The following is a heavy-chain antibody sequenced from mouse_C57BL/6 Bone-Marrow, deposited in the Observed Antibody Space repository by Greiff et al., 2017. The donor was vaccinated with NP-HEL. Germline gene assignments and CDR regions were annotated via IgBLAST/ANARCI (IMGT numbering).Heavy chain of an antibody. J-gene: IGHJ3*01. CDR3: ASAPRSGAWFAY. V-gene: IGHV3-6*01. CDR1: GYSITSGYY. CDR2: IRYDGSN. D-gene: IGHD3-2*02. Sequence: EVHLVESGPGLVKPSQSLSLTCSVTGYSITSGYYWNLIRQFPGNKLEWMGYIRYDGSNNYNPSLKNRISITRATSKNQFFLKLNSVTTEDTATYYCASAPRSGAWFAYWGQGTLVTVSA.